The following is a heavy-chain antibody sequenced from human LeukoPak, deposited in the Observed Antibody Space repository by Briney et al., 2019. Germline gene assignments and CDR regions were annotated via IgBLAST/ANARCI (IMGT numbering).Heavy chain of an antibody. CDR2: IWYDGSNK. CDR1: GFTFSSYG. J-gene: IGHJ4*02. D-gene: IGHD5/OR15-5a*01. Sequence: GGSLRLSCAASGFTFSSYGMHWVRQAPGKGLEWVAVIWYDGSNKYYADSVKGRFTISRDNSKNTLYLQMNSLRAEATAVYSCARGLHRIDYWGQGTLVTVSS. CDR3: ARGLHRIDY. V-gene: IGHV3-33*01.